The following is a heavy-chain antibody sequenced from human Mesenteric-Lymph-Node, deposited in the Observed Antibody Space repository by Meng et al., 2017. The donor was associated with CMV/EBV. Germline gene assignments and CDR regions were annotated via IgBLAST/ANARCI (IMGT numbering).Heavy chain of an antibody. V-gene: IGHV1-2*02. D-gene: IGHD3-22*01. CDR2: INPNSGGT. Sequence: CKASGYTFTGYYMHWVRQAPGQGLEWMGWINPNSGGTNYAQKFQGRVTMTRDTSISTAYMDLSSLRSEDTAVYYCAREPYDSSGFDYWGQGTLVTVSS. CDR3: AREPYDSSGFDY. J-gene: IGHJ4*02. CDR1: GYTFTGYY.